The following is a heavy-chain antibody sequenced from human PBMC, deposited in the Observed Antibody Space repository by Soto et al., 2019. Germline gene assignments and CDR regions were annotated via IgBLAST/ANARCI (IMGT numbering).Heavy chain of an antibody. J-gene: IGHJ6*02. CDR1: GFTFSNAW. V-gene: IGHV3-15*01. CDR2: IKSKTDGGTT. D-gene: IGHD2-15*01. CDR3: TTAPLGYCSGGSCYPGPYYYYGMDV. Sequence: EVQLVESGGGLVKPGGSLRLSCAASGFTFSNAWMSWVRQAPGKGLEWVGRIKSKTDGGTTDYAAPVKGRFTISRDDSKNTLYLQMNSRKTEDTAVYYCTTAPLGYCSGGSCYPGPYYYYGMDVWGHGTTVTVSS.